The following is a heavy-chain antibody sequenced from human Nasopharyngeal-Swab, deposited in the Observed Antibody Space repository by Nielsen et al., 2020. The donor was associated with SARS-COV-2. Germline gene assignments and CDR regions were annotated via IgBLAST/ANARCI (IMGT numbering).Heavy chain of an antibody. CDR3: AAGVYYDFWSGYPPLDY. V-gene: IGHV1-58*01. CDR2: IVVGSGNT. CDR1: GFTFTSSA. J-gene: IGHJ4*02. D-gene: IGHD3-3*01. Sequence: SVKVSCKASGFTFTSSAVQWVRQARGQHLEWIGWIVVGSGNTNYAQKFQERVTITRDMSTSTAYMELSSLRSEDTAVHYCAAGVYYDFWSGYPPLDYWGQGTLVTVSS.